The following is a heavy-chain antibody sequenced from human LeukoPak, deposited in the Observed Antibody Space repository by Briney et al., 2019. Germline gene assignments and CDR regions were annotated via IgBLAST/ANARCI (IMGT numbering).Heavy chain of an antibody. V-gene: IGHV3-23*01. D-gene: IGHD3-3*01. CDR2: MSGSGTNT. CDR3: AKDRYYDFWSGYYIGDN. CDR1: GFTFNNCG. J-gene: IGHJ4*02. Sequence: GGSLRLSCVASGFTFNNCGMSWVRQTPGRGLEWVSAMSGSGTNTYYRDSVKGRFTISRDTSKNTLYLQMNSLRVEDTALYYCAKDRYYDFWSGYYIGDNWGQGTLVTVSS.